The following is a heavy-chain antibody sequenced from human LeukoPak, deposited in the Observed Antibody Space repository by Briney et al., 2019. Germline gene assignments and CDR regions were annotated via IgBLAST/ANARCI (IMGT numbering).Heavy chain of an antibody. CDR2: FDPEDGET. J-gene: IGHJ4*02. V-gene: IGHV1-24*01. CDR1: GYTLTELS. D-gene: IGHD3-22*01. Sequence: ASVKVSCKASGYTLTELSMHWVRQAPGKGLEWMGGFDPEDGETIYAQKFQGRVTMTEDTSTDTAYMELSSLRSEDTAVYYCATARDRHKYDSSGYYFDYWGQGTLVTVSS. CDR3: ATARDRHKYDSSGYYFDY.